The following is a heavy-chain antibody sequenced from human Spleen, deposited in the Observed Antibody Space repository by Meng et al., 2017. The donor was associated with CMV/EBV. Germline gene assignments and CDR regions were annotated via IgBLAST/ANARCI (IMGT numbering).Heavy chain of an antibody. CDR1: GFTFSGST. CDR2: IRYKAYNYAT. D-gene: IGHD2-21*01. CDR3: TTLLVVNSKSTFDF. J-gene: IGHJ3*01. V-gene: IGHV3-73*01. Sequence: GESLKISCAASGFTFSGSTIHWVRQASGKGLEWVGRIRYKAYNYATTYAASVKDRFIISRDDPKNRAFLQMNNLRIEDAAVYYCTTLLVVNSKSTFDFWGPGTMVTVSS.